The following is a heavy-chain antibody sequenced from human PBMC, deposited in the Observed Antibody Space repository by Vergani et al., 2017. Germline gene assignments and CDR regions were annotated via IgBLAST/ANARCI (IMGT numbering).Heavy chain of an antibody. V-gene: IGHV1-46*03. CDR1: GYTFTSYY. CDR2: INPSGGST. J-gene: IGHJ6*02. Sequence: QLAQSGAEVKKPGSSVKVSCKASGYTFTSYYMHWVRQAPGQGLEWMGIINPSGGSTSYAQKFQGRVTMNRNTSTSTVYMELSRLGSEDTAVYYCARVVGFGELSRYYYYYGMDGGGQGTTVTVSS. CDR3: ARVVGFGELSRYYYYYGMDG. D-gene: IGHD3-10*01.